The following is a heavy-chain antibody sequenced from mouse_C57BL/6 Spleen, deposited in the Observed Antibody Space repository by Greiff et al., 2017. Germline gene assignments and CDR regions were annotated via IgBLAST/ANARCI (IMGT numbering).Heavy chain of an antibody. CDR1: GYAFSSYW. D-gene: IGHD1-1*01. V-gene: IGHV1-80*01. CDR3: ARRYGSSYFDY. Sequence: QVQLQQSGAELVKPGASVKISCKASGYAFSSYWMNWVKQRPGKGLEWIGQIYPGDGDTNYNGKFKGKAKLTADKSSSTAYMQLSSLTSEDSAVYFCARRYGSSYFDYWGQGTTLTVSS. J-gene: IGHJ2*01. CDR2: IYPGDGDT.